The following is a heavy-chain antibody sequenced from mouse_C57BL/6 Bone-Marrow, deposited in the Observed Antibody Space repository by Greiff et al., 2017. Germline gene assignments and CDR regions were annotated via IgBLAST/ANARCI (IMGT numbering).Heavy chain of an antibody. CDR1: GYTFTSYW. D-gene: IGHD2-4*01. V-gene: IGHV1-61*01. Sequence: VQLQQPGAELVRPGSSVKLSCKASGYTFTSYWMDWVKQRPGQGLEWIGNIYPSDSETHYNQKFKDKATLTVDKSSSTAYMQLSSLTSEDSAVYYCASRHYEYDGDYWGQGTTLTVSS. J-gene: IGHJ2*01. CDR2: IYPSDSET. CDR3: ASRHYEYDGDY.